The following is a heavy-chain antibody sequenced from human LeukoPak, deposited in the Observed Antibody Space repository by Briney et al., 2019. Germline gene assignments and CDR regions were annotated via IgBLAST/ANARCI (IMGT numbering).Heavy chain of an antibody. J-gene: IGHJ4*01. D-gene: IGHD3-22*01. CDR2: IKQDGSEK. CDR1: GFTFSSYW. Sequence: PGGSLRLSCAASGFTFSSYWMSWVRQAPGKGLEWVANIKQDGSEKYYVDSVKGRFTISRDNAKNSLYLQMNSLRAEDTAVYYCARSRGPSYYYDSSGYPSGYWGHGTLVTVSS. V-gene: IGHV3-7*01. CDR3: ARSRGPSYYYDSSGYPSGY.